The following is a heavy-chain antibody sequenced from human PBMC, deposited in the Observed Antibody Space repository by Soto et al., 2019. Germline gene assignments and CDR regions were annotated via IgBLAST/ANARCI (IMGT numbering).Heavy chain of an antibody. Sequence: EGSLILPCAASRFTLSSSCMSWVRQAPGKGLEWVSAISGSVGSTYYADSVKGRFTISRDNSKNTLYLQMNSLRAEDTAVYYCAKAVSDVLRFLEWLPDDAFDIWGQGTMVTVSS. CDR2: ISGSVGST. J-gene: IGHJ3*02. D-gene: IGHD3-3*01. V-gene: IGHV3-23*01. CDR3: AKAVSDVLRFLEWLPDDAFDI. CDR1: RFTLSSSC.